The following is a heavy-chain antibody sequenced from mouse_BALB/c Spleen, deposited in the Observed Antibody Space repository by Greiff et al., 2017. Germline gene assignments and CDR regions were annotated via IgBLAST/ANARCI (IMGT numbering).Heavy chain of an antibody. CDR1: GYSITSDYA. D-gene: IGHD1-1*01. J-gene: IGHJ3*01. Sequence: DVKLQESGPGLVKPSQSLSLTCTVTGYSITSDYAWNWIRQFPGNKLEWMGYISYSGSTSYNPSLKSRISITRDTSKNQFFLQLNSVTTEDTATYYCVVEGFAYWGQGTLVTVSA. CDR3: VVEGFAY. V-gene: IGHV3-2*02. CDR2: ISYSGST.